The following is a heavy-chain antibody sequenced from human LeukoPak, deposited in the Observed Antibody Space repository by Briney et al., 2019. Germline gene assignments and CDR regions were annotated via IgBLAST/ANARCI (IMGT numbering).Heavy chain of an antibody. CDR2: ITSSSSYI. J-gene: IGHJ4*02. Sequence: PGGSLRLSCAASGFTLSSYSMNWVRQAPGKGLEWASSITSSSSYIFYADSVKGRFTISRDNAKNSLYLQMNSLRAEDMAVYYCARDTFGVFDYWGQGTLVTVSS. CDR1: GFTLSSYS. D-gene: IGHD3-16*01. CDR3: ARDTFGVFDY. V-gene: IGHV3-21*01.